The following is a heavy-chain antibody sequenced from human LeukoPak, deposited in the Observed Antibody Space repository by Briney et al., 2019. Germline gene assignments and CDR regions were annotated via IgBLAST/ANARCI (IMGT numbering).Heavy chain of an antibody. D-gene: IGHD3-10*01. CDR2: IYYSGST. J-gene: IGHJ6*02. V-gene: IGHV4-39*01. Sequence: SETLSLTCTVSGGSISSSSYYWGWIRQPPGKGLERIGSIYYSGSTYYNPSLKSRVTISVDTSKNQFSLKLSSVTAADTAVYYCARQGRGYYYGMDVWGQGTTVTVSS. CDR3: ARQGRGYYYGMDV. CDR1: GGSISSSSYY.